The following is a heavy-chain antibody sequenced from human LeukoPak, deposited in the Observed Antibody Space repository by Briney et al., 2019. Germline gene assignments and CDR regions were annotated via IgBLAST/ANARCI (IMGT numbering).Heavy chain of an antibody. V-gene: IGHV3-23*01. D-gene: IGHD5-18*01. CDR3: AKDGYAGDAFDI. CDR2: ISGSGGST. CDR1: GFTFSSYA. J-gene: IGHJ3*02. Sequence: GGSLRLSCAASGFTFSSYAMSWVRQAPGKGLEWDSAISGSGGSTYYADSVKGRFTTSRDNSKNTQYLQMNSLRAEDTVVYDCAKDGYAGDAFDIWGQGTMVTVSS.